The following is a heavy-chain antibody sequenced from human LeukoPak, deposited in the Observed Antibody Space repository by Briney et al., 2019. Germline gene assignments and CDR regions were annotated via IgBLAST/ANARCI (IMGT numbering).Heavy chain of an antibody. CDR3: TKDPNGDYIGAFDF. CDR2: IIASGGAT. CDR1: KFSFSKYA. V-gene: IGHV3-23*01. Sequence: GGSLRLSCAPSKFSFSKYAMTWVRQAPGKGLEWVSSIIASGGATYYADSVQGRFTVSRDNSKNTLYLQMNSLRAEDTAVYYCTKDPNGDYIGAFDFWGQGIMVTVSS. J-gene: IGHJ3*01. D-gene: IGHD4-17*01.